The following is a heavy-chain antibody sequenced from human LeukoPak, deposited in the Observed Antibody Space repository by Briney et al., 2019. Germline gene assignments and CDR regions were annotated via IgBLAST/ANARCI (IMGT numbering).Heavy chain of an antibody. J-gene: IGHJ6*03. CDR3: ARVAAEVVGLPGAIGFGWLRRDYYYMDV. CDR2: INPSGGST. V-gene: IGHV1-46*01. Sequence: ASVKVSCKASGYTFTGYYIHWVRQAPGEGLESMGIINPSGGSTTYAQKFQGRVTMTRDMSTSTVYMDLSSLRSEDTAVYYCARVAAEVVGLPGAIGFGWLRRDYYYMDVWGKGTTVTVSS. CDR1: GYTFTGYY. D-gene: IGHD2-2*02.